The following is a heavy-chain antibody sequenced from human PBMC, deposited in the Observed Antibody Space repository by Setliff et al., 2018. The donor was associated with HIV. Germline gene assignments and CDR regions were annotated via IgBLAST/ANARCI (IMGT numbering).Heavy chain of an antibody. CDR3: ARFCRGGSCPDY. CDR2: ISYSGGT. Sequence: SETLSLTCTVSGDSIRNDYWTWIRQSPEKGLEWIAYISYSGGTNHNPSLMGRVTMSLDVSKNQISLGLRSVVAADTAVYYCARFCRGGSCPDYWGQGTLVTVSS. J-gene: IGHJ4*02. D-gene: IGHD2-15*01. CDR1: GDSIRNDY. V-gene: IGHV4-59*12.